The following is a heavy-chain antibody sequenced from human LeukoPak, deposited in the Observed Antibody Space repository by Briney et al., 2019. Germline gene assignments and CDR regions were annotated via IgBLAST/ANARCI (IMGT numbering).Heavy chain of an antibody. CDR3: ARQEGFGPFNTVVTPMDY. CDR1: GYTFTSYD. Sequence: ASVKVSCKASGYTFTSYDINWVRQATGQGLEWMGWMNPNSGNTGYAQKFQGRVTMTRNTSISTAYMELSSLRSEDTAVYYCARQEGFGPFNTVVTPMDYWGQGTLVTVSS. D-gene: IGHD4-23*01. V-gene: IGHV1-8*01. J-gene: IGHJ4*02. CDR2: MNPNSGNT.